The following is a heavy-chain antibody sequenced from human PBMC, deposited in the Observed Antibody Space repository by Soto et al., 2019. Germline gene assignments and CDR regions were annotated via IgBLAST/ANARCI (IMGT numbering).Heavy chain of an antibody. D-gene: IGHD3-3*01. CDR1: GGSISSSSYY. CDR2: IYYSGST. Sequence: QLQLQESGPGLVKPSETLSLTCTVSGGSISSSSYYWGWIRQPPGKGLEWIGSIYYSGSTYYNPSLKSRVTISVDTSKNQFSLKLSSVTAADTAVYYCARPLILEWLNIGFDPWGQGTLVTVSS. V-gene: IGHV4-39*01. CDR3: ARPLILEWLNIGFDP. J-gene: IGHJ5*02.